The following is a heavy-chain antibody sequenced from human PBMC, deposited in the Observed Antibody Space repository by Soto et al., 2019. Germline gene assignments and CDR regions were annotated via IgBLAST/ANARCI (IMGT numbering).Heavy chain of an antibody. J-gene: IGHJ6*02. V-gene: IGHV3-30*18. CDR1: GFTFSSFD. CDR3: AKGSDDYGGYRSYYYFGMDV. CDR2: ISYDGSNQ. Sequence: QMQLVESGGDVVQPGRSLRLSCAASGFTFSSFDMHWVRQAPGKGLEWVALISYDGSNQHYADSVRGRFTLSRDNSKNTVSLQMNTLRTEDAAVYYCAKGSDDYGGYRSYYYFGMDVWGQGTTVTVSS. D-gene: IGHD4-17*01.